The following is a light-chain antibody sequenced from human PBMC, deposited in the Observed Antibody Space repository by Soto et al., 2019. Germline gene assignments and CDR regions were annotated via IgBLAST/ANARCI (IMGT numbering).Light chain of an antibody. CDR3: QQYNPYSPWT. J-gene: IGKJ1*01. CDR2: KAS. Sequence: DIQMTQSPPTLSASVGDRVTISCRASQSITGWLAWFQQQPGKAPKLLISKASKLESGVPSRFSGSGSGTDFTLTISGLQPDDFATYYCQQYNPYSPWTFGQGTKVDIK. V-gene: IGKV1-5*03. CDR1: QSITGW.